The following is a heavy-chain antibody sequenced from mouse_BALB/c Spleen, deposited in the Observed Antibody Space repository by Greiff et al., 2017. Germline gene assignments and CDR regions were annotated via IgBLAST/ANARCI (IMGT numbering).Heavy chain of an antibody. V-gene: IGHV5-6-4*01. CDR1: GFTFSSYT. Sequence: DVQLVESGGGLVKPGGSLKLSCAASGFTFSSYTMSWVRQTPEKRLEWVATISSGGSYTYYPDSVKGRFTISRDNAKNTLYLQMSSLKSEDTAMYYCTRGAWYFDVWGAGTTVTVSS. CDR2: ISSGGSYT. J-gene: IGHJ1*01. CDR3: TRGAWYFDV.